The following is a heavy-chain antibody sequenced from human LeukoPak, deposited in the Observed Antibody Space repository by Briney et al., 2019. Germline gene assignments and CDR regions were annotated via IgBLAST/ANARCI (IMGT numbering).Heavy chain of an antibody. CDR1: GYXFTAYY. CDR2: INPNSGGT. J-gene: IGHJ4*02. D-gene: IGHD6-13*01. Sequence: ASVKVSCMASGYXFTAYYFHWVRQAPGQGLEWMGGINPNSGGTTYAQQFQGRITMTRDTFISTAYMDLTRLTSDDTAVYYCARDSGSSSGEFDFWGQGTLVTVSS. CDR3: ARDSGSSSGEFDF. V-gene: IGHV1-2*02.